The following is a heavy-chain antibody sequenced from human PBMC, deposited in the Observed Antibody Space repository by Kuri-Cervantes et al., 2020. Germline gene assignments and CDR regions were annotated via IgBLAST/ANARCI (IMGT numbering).Heavy chain of an antibody. Sequence: LSLTCAASGFTFSSYWMSWVRQAPGKGLEWVANIKQDGSEEYYVDSVKGRFTISRDNAKNSLYLQMNSLRAEDTAVYYCARDLYGSGTETHWGQGTLVTVSS. CDR2: IKQDGSEE. D-gene: IGHD3-10*01. CDR3: ARDLYGSGTETH. CDR1: GFTFSSYW. J-gene: IGHJ4*02. V-gene: IGHV3-7*01.